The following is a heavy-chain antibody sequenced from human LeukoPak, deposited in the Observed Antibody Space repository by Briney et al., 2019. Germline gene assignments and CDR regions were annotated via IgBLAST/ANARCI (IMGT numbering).Heavy chain of an antibody. CDR3: ARAPYSSGWYGFDY. J-gene: IGHJ4*02. CDR2: ISSSGSTI. CDR1: GFTFSSYE. Sequence: PGGSLRLSCAASGFTFSSYEMNWVRQAPGKGLEWVSYISSSGSTIYYADSVKGRFTISRDNAKNSLYLQMNSLRAEDTAVYHCARAPYSSGWYGFDYWGQGTLVTVSS. V-gene: IGHV3-48*03. D-gene: IGHD6-19*01.